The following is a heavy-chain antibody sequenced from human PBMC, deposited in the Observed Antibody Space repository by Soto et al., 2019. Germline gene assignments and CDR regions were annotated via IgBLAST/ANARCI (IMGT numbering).Heavy chain of an antibody. D-gene: IGHD2-15*01. CDR3: GGDSGAPTKSSRR. V-gene: IGHV3-33*01. Sequence: QEQLVESGGGVVQPGKSLRLSCVASGIAFSRYGMHWVRQAPGKGLEWLALIWHDGSDKYYADSVKGRFTISRDNSKNTVFGKINGGRDEDASVFYGGGDSGAPTKSSRRWGRAPLVPLPS. CDR1: GIAFSRYG. CDR2: IWHDGSDK. J-gene: IGHJ1*01.